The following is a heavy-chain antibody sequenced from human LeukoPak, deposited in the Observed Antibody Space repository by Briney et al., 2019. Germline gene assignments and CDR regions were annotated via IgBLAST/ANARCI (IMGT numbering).Heavy chain of an antibody. J-gene: IGHJ4*02. CDR3: AKYDYGSGSPFDN. V-gene: IGHV5-51*01. D-gene: IGHD3-10*01. CDR1: GYNFTNYW. CDR2: IYPGDSDT. Sequence: GESLKISCKGSGYNFTNYWIGWVRQMAGKGLEWMGIIYPGDSDTRYSPSFQGQVTISADKSISTAYLQWSSLKASDTAMYYCAKYDYGSGSPFDNWGQGTLVIVSS.